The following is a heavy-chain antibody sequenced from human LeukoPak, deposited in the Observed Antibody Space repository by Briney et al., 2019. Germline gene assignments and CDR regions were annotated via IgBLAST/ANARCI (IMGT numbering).Heavy chain of an antibody. CDR1: GYTFTGYF. CDR3: ARVPRGYSYGLDY. D-gene: IGHD5-18*01. V-gene: IGHV1-18*04. Sequence: ASVKVSCKASGYTFTGYFMHWVRQAPGQGLEWMGWISAYNGNTNYAQKLQGRVTMTTDTSTSTAYMELRSLRSDDTAVYYCARVPRGYSYGLDYWGQGTLVTVSS. J-gene: IGHJ4*02. CDR2: ISAYNGNT.